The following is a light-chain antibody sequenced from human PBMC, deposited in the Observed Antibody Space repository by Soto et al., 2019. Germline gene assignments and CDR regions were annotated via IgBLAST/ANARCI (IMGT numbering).Light chain of an antibody. Sequence: QSVVTQPASVSGSPGQSVTISCSGSDIGNYNLVSWYQHLPGIAPKLLIFEVTMRPSGISDRFSGSKSASTASLTISGLQAEDEGDYYCASYAGSRTYVFGSGTKLTVL. CDR2: EVT. CDR3: ASYAGSRTYV. V-gene: IGLV2-23*02. CDR1: SDIGNYNL. J-gene: IGLJ1*01.